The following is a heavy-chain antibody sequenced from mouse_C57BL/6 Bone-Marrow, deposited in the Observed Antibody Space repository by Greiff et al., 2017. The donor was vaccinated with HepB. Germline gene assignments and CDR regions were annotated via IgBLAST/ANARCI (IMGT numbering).Heavy chain of an antibody. Sequence: EVHLVESGGGLVKPGGSLKLSCAASGFTFSSYAMSWVRQTPEKRLEWVATISDGGSYTYYPDNVKGRFTISRDNAKNNLYLQMSHLKSEDTAMYYCARERVDYAMDYWGQGTSVTVSS. CDR1: GFTFSSYA. J-gene: IGHJ4*01. CDR2: ISDGGSYT. V-gene: IGHV5-4*01. CDR3: ARERVDYAMDY.